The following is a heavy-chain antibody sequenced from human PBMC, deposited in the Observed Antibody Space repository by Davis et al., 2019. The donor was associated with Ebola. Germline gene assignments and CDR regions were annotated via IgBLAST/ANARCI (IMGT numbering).Heavy chain of an antibody. CDR1: GFVFRNYV. D-gene: IGHD4-17*01. CDR2: IYRDERT. J-gene: IGHJ2*01. CDR3: ARHINGDFWYFDL. Sequence: GGSLRLSCAASGFVFRNYVMSWVRQAPGKGLEWVSVIYRDERTYYADSVKGRFTVSRDNSENMVHLQMNTLRAEDTAVYYCARHINGDFWYFDLWGRGTRVTVSS. V-gene: IGHV3-66*04.